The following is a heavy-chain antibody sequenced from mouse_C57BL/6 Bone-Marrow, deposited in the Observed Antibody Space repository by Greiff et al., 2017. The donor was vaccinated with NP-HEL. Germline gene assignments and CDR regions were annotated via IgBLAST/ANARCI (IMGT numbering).Heavy chain of an antibody. CDR2: IHPNSGST. J-gene: IGHJ2*01. CDR1: GYTFTSYW. Sequence: QVQLQQPWAELVKPGASVKLSCKASGYTFTSYWMHWVKQRPGQGLEWIGMIHPNSGSTNYNEKFKSKATLTVDKSSSTAYMQLSSLTSEDSAVYYCARWSSTMVTPYYFDYWGQGTTLTVSS. V-gene: IGHV1-64*01. CDR3: ARWSSTMVTPYYFDY. D-gene: IGHD2-2*01.